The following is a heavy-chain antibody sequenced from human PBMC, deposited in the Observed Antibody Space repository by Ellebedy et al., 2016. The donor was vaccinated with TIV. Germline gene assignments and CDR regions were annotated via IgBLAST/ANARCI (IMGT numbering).Heavy chain of an antibody. J-gene: IGHJ6*02. CDR3: AAPSRANYDILTSPDFYYHGLDV. CDR2: ISAYNGNT. V-gene: IGHV1-18*01. CDR1: GYSFIHYA. Sequence: AASVKVSCKASGYSFIHYAISWVRQAPGQGLDWLGWISAYNGNTNYAQKLQGRVTMTIDTSTSTAYMEVRSLRSDDTAVYYCAAPSRANYDILTSPDFYYHGLDVWGQGTAVTVSS. D-gene: IGHD3-9*01.